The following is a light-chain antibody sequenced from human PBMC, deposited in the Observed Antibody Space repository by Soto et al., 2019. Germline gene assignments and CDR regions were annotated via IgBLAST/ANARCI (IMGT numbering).Light chain of an antibody. CDR2: AAS. CDR1: QGISSY. V-gene: IGKV1-9*01. CDR3: QQYNSYPWT. J-gene: IGKJ1*01. Sequence: SQFTQSPSSLSASVGDRVTITCRASQGISSYLAWYQQKPGKAPKLLIYAASTLQSGVPSRFSGSGSGTDFTLTISSLQPDDFATYYCQQYNSYPWTFGQGTKVDI.